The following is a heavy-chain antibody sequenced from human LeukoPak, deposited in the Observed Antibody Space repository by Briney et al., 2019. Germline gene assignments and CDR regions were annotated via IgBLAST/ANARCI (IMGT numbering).Heavy chain of an antibody. CDR2: IHYSGTA. Sequence: SETLSLTCTVSGGSISSFYWSWIRQPPGRGLEWIGYIHYSGTANYISSLKSRVTISVDTSKNQCSLKLQSVTAADTAVYYCARDPNSTSSEHFYGMDVWGRGTSVTVSS. CDR1: GGSISSFY. D-gene: IGHD6-6*01. CDR3: ARDPNSTSSEHFYGMDV. J-gene: IGHJ6*02. V-gene: IGHV4-59*01.